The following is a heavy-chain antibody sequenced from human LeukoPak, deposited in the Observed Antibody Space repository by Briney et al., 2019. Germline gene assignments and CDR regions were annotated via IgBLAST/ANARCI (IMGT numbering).Heavy chain of an antibody. CDR1: GYSFTSYW. Sequence: GESLKISCKGSGYSFTSYWIGWVRQMPGKGLEWMGIIYPGDSDTRYSPSFQGQVTISADKSISTAYLQWSSLKASDTAMYYCARPQIYCSGGSCYSIPGLAAFDIWGQGTMVTVSS. D-gene: IGHD2-15*01. J-gene: IGHJ3*02. CDR2: IYPGDSDT. CDR3: ARPQIYCSGGSCYSIPGLAAFDI. V-gene: IGHV5-51*01.